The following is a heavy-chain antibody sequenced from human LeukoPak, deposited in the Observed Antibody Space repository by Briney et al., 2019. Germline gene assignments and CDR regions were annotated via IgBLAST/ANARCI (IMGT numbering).Heavy chain of an antibody. J-gene: IGHJ5*02. Sequence: GASVKVSCKASGGTFSSYAISWVRQAPGQGLEWMGGIIPIFGTANYAQKFQGRVTITADKSTSTAYMELSSLRSEDTAVYYCARVRQYYINWFDPWGQGTLVTVSS. D-gene: IGHD2/OR15-2a*01. V-gene: IGHV1-69*06. CDR1: GGTFSSYA. CDR3: ARVRQYYINWFDP. CDR2: IIPIFGTA.